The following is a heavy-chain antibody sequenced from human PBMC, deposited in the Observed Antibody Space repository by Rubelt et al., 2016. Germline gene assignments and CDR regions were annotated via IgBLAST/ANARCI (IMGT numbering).Heavy chain of an antibody. CDR3: AKGPRGLWYFDL. J-gene: IGHJ2*01. V-gene: IGHV1-46*01. Sequence: RAAGEGLEWIGIINPSGGSTSYAQKFEGRVTVTRDTSSSTVYMEVSSLRAEDTALYYCAKGPRGLWYFDLWGRGTLVTVSS. CDR2: INPSGGST.